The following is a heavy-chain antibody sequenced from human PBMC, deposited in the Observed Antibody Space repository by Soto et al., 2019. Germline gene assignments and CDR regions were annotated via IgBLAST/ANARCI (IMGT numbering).Heavy chain of an antibody. Sequence: ESGGGLVQPGGSLRLSCAASGFTFSIYAMHWVRQAPGKGLEYVSAISSNGGSTYYANSVKGRFTISRDNSKNTLYLQMGSLRAEDMAVYYCAREGYCSSTSCYSFDYWGQGTLVTVSS. CDR1: GFTFSIYA. V-gene: IGHV3-64*01. D-gene: IGHD2-2*01. CDR3: AREGYCSSTSCYSFDY. J-gene: IGHJ4*02. CDR2: ISSNGGST.